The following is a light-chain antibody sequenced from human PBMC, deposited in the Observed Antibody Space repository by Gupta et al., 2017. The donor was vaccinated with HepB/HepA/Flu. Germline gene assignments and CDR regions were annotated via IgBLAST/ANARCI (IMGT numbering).Light chain of an antibody. J-gene: IGLJ3*02. V-gene: IGLV1-47*01. CDR2: RTN. CDR3: TVWDDGLGGWV. Sequence: QSVLTQPPSASGAPGQRVTISCSGATSNIGYNFVYWYQQFPGAAPKPLIYRTNQRPSGVPDRFSGSKSATSASLAISGLRPDDEADYYCTVWDDGLGGWVIGRGTKLTVL. CDR1: TSNIGYNF.